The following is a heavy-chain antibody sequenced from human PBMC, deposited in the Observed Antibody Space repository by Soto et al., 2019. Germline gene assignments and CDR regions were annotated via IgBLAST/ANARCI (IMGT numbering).Heavy chain of an antibody. V-gene: IGHV3-21*01. J-gene: IGHJ6*02. CDR3: ASVDCTSTRCDVGYYYYGMDV. CDR2: ISSSSSYL. CDR1: GFTFSSYS. D-gene: IGHD2-2*01. Sequence: EVQLVESGGGLVKPGGSLRLSCAASGFTFSSYSMNWVRQAPGKGLEWVSSISSSSSYLYYADSVKGRYTISRDNAKNSLCLQMNSLSASDTTVDNCASVDCTSTRCDVGYYYYGMDVLGQRTTVTVS.